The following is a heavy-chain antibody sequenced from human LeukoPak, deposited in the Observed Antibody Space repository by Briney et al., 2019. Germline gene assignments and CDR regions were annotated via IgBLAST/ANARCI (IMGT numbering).Heavy chain of an antibody. CDR2: ISAYNGNT. D-gene: IGHD3-3*01. CDR3: ARVTRATRYYDFWSGYDNAAGYFDY. J-gene: IGHJ4*02. V-gene: IGHV1-18*01. Sequence: ASVKVSFKASGYTFTSYGISWVRQAPGQGLEWMGWISAYNGNTNYAQKLQGRVTMTTDTSTSTAYMELRSLRSDDTAVYYCARVTRATRYYDFWSGYDNAAGYFDYWGQGTLVTVSS. CDR1: GYTFTSYG.